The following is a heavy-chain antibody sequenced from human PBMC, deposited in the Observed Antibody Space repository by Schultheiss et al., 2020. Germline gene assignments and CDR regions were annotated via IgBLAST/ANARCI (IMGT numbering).Heavy chain of an antibody. CDR3: TRERGSTPHFDS. V-gene: IGHV3-33*08. Sequence: GGSLKLSCAASGFTFSSYSMHWVRQAPGKGLEWVAVIWYDGSNKYYADSVKGRFTISRDNAKKSLFLRLHSLRVEDTAVYFCTRERGSTPHFDSWGQGTLVTVSS. CDR2: IWYDGSNK. J-gene: IGHJ4*02. CDR1: GFTFSSYS. D-gene: IGHD6-13*01.